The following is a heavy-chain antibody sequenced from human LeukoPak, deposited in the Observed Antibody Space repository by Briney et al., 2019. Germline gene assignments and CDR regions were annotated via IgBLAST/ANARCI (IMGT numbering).Heavy chain of an antibody. J-gene: IGHJ4*02. CDR1: GGTFSSYA. D-gene: IGHD2-2*01. CDR2: IIPIFGTA. CDR3: ARAGIVVVPAAIARRPDY. V-gene: IGHV1-69*13. Sequence: GASVKVSCKASGGTFSSYAISWVRQAPGQGLEWMGGIIPIFGTANYAQKFQGRVTITADESTSTAYMELSSLRSEDTAVYYCARAGIVVVPAAIARRPDYWGQGTLVTVSS.